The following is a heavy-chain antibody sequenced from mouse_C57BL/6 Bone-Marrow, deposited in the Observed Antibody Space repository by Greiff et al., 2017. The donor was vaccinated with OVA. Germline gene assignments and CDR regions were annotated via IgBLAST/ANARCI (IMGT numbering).Heavy chain of an antibody. V-gene: IGHV6-6*01. Sequence: EVKLQESGGGLVQPGGSMKLSCAASGFTFSDAWMAWVRPSPETGLAWVAEISNKANNHDTYYAESVKGRFTISRDDDKSSVYLQMNSLRAEDTGIYYCTRSNDWYFDVWGTGTTVTVSS. CDR3: TRSNDWYFDV. D-gene: IGHD2-5*01. J-gene: IGHJ1*03. CDR2: ISNKANNHDT. CDR1: GFTFSDAW.